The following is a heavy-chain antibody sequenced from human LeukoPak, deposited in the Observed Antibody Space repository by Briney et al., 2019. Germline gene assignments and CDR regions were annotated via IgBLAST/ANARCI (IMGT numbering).Heavy chain of an antibody. J-gene: IGHJ4*02. D-gene: IGHD6-13*01. Sequence: ASVKASCKASRYTLTDYYLHWVRHAPGQGLEWMGWINTKDGGTNYAQKYRGRVTMTTDASITTAYMDLNSLRSDDTAVYYCARESPYSSSWFDNWGQGTLVTVSS. V-gene: IGHV1-2*02. CDR1: RYTLTDYY. CDR3: ARESPYSSSWFDN. CDR2: INTKDGGT.